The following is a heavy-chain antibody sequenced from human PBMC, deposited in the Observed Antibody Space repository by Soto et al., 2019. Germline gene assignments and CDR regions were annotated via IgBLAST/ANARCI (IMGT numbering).Heavy chain of an antibody. CDR3: ARDRSGQENWNYDAFDI. D-gene: IGHD1-7*01. J-gene: IGHJ3*02. CDR1: GGTFSSYS. CDR2: IIPMFGTA. V-gene: IGHV1-69*13. Sequence: ASVKVSCKASGGTFSSYSISWVRQAPGQGLEWMGGIIPMFGTANYPQKFQGRVTITADESTSTAYMELSSLRSEDTAVYYCARDRSGQENWNYDAFDIWAQGTMVTVSS.